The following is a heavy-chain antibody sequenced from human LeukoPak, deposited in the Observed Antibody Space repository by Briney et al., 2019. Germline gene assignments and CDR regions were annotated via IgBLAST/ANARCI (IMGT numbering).Heavy chain of an antibody. CDR1: RFAFSTYA. CDR3: ANYRKPQGLDY. J-gene: IGHJ4*02. V-gene: IGHV3-23*01. CDR2: ISSNGADT. Sequence: PGGSLRLSCAVSRFAFSTYAITWVRQAPGQGLEYVSTISSNGADTYYADSVKGRFTISRDNSKNTLYLQMTSLRVEDAAVYYCANYRKPQGLDYWGQGTLVTVSS. D-gene: IGHD1-14*01.